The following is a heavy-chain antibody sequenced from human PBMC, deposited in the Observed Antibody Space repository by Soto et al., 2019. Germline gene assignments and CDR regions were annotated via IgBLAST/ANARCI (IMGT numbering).Heavy chain of an antibody. CDR1: GFTFSSYG. Sequence: QVQLVESGGGVVQPGRSLRLSCAASGFTFSSYGMHWVRQAPGKGLEWVAVIWYDGSNKYYADSVKGRFTISRDNSKNTLYLQMNSLRAEDTAVYYCARDLWYSGYVYAYWGQGTLVTVSS. CDR2: IWYDGSNK. V-gene: IGHV3-33*01. J-gene: IGHJ4*02. CDR3: ARDLWYSGYVYAY. D-gene: IGHD5-12*01.